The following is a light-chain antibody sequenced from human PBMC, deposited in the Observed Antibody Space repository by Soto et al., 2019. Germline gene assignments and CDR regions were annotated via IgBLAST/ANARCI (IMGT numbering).Light chain of an antibody. J-gene: IGKJ1*01. CDR2: GAS. Sequence: EIVMTQSPATLSVSPGERDTLSCRASQSVSGSLAWYQQKPGQAPRLLIYGASARAADIPPRFSGSGSGTELTLTISSLQSEDFAVYYCQQYYNWPLWTFGQGTKVEIK. CDR1: QSVSGS. V-gene: IGKV3-15*01. CDR3: QQYYNWPLWT.